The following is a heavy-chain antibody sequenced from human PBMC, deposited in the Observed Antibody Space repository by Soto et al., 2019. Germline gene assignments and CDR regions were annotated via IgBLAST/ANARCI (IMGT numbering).Heavy chain of an antibody. V-gene: IGHV3-13*01. D-gene: IGHD2-2*01. CDR3: ARSVVVPAAPYYYYYMDV. CDR1: GFTFSSYD. Sequence: GGSLRLSCAASGFTFSSYDMHWVRQATGKGLEWVSAIGTAGDTYYPGSVKGRFTISRENAKNSLYLQMNSLRAGDTAVYYCARSVVVPAAPYYYYYMDVWGKGTTVTVSS. CDR2: IGTAGDT. J-gene: IGHJ6*03.